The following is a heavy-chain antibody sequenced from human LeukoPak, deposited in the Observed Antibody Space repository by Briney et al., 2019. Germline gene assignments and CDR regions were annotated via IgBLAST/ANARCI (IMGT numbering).Heavy chain of an antibody. CDR2: INPNSGGT. J-gene: IGHJ5*02. CDR1: GYSFTDYY. CDR3: ARADRLHGGPYLIGP. V-gene: IGHV1-2*02. D-gene: IGHD2-21*01. Sequence: ASVKVSCKTSGYSFTDYYMHWERQAPGQGLEWMGWINPNSGGTSSAQKFQGRVTMTRDTSITTVYMEVSWLTSDDTAIYYCARADRLHGGPYLIGPWGQGTLVTVSS.